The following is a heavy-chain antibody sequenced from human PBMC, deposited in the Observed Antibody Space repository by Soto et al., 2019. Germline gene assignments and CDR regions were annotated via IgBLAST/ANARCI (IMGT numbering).Heavy chain of an antibody. D-gene: IGHD3-22*01. Sequence: EVQLVESGGGLVQPGGSLRLSCAASGFTFTSHWMSWVRQAPGKXLEWXXXXHQEGSEKYYVDSVEGRFTVSRDNAKNSLHLQMNSLRAEDTAVYYCARSYYYDSSGSYYYNGLDVWGQGTTVTVSS. J-gene: IGHJ6*02. CDR1: GFTFTSHW. CDR2: XHQEGSEK. CDR3: ARSYYYDSSGSYYYNGLDV. V-gene: IGHV3-7*01.